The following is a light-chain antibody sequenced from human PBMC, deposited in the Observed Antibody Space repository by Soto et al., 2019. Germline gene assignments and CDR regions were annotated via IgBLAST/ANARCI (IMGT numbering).Light chain of an antibody. CDR1: SSDVGGYNY. J-gene: IGLJ2*01. V-gene: IGLV2-8*01. CDR2: EVS. CDR3: SSYAGSKTL. Sequence: QSALTQPPSAPGSPGQSVTISCTGTSSDVGGYNYVSWYQQHPGKAPKLMIYEVSKRPSGVPDRFSGSKSGNTASLTVSGLQAEDEADYYCSSYAGSKTLFGGATKLTVL.